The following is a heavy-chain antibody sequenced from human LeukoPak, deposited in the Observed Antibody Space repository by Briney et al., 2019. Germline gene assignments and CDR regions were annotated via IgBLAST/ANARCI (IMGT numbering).Heavy chain of an antibody. CDR1: GYTFPGYY. J-gene: IGHJ3*02. V-gene: IGHV1-2*04. D-gene: IGHD2-2*01. CDR2: INPNSGGT. CDR3: ARDRYSYCSSTSCLNAFDI. Sequence: SVKVSCKASGYTFPGYYMHWVRQAPGQGLEWMGWINPNSGGTNYAQKFQGWVTMTRDTSISTAYMELRSLRSDDTAVYYCARDRYSYCSSTSCLNAFDIWGQGTMVTVSS.